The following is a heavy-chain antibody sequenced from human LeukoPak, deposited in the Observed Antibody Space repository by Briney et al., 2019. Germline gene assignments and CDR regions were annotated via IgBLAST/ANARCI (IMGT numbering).Heavy chain of an antibody. Sequence: SETLSLTCTVSGYSISSGYYWGWIRQPPGKGLEWIGSIYHSGSTYYNPSLKSRVTISVDTSKNQFSLKLSSVTAADTAVYYCARDYYYGSGSDYWGQGTLVTVSS. CDR1: GYSISSGYY. J-gene: IGHJ4*02. D-gene: IGHD3-10*01. CDR2: IYHSGST. CDR3: ARDYYYGSGSDY. V-gene: IGHV4-38-2*02.